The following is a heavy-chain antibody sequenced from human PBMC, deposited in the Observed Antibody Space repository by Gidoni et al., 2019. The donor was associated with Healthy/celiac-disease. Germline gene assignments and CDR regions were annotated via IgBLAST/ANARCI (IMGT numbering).Heavy chain of an antibody. V-gene: IGHV4-39*01. CDR1: GGSISSSSYY. Sequence: QLQLQESGPGLVKPSETLSLTCTVSGGSISSSSYYWGWIRQPPGKGLEWIGSIYYSGSTYYNPSLKSRVTISVDTSKNQFSLKLSSVTAADTAVYYCARPYSSSWYASWGQGTLVTVSS. CDR3: ARPYSSSWYAS. D-gene: IGHD6-13*01. J-gene: IGHJ4*02. CDR2: IYYSGST.